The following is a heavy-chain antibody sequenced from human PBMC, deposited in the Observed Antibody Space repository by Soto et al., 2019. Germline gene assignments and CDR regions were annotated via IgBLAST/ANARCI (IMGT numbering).Heavy chain of an antibody. CDR1: GFTFSSYS. Sequence: GGSLRLSCAASGFTFSSYSMNWVRQAPGKGLEWVSYISSSSSTIYYADSVKGRFTISRDNAKNSLYLQMNSLRDEDTAVYYCARDSPGGSGYDPIHFDYWGQGTLVTVSS. CDR3: ARDSPGGSGYDPIHFDY. V-gene: IGHV3-48*02. J-gene: IGHJ4*02. CDR2: ISSSSSTI. D-gene: IGHD5-12*01.